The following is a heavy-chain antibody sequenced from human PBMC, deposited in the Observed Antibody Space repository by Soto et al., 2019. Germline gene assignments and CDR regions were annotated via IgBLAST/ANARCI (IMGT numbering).Heavy chain of an antibody. Sequence: PGGSLRLSCAASGFTFSSYGMHWVRQAPGKGLEWVAVITYDGSNKYYADSVKGRFTISRDNSKNTLYLQMNSLRAEDTAVYYCAKDRGYSSRFRGYFDYWGQGTLVTVSS. J-gene: IGHJ4*02. V-gene: IGHV3-30*18. CDR1: GFTFSSYG. D-gene: IGHD6-13*01. CDR2: ITYDGSNK. CDR3: AKDRGYSSRFRGYFDY.